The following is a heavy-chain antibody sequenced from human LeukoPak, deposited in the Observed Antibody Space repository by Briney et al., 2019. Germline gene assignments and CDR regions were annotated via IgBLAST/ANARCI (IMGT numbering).Heavy chain of an antibody. CDR2: ISGSGGST. D-gene: IGHD3-22*01. Sequence: GGSLRLSCAASGFTFSRYAMSWVRQAPGKGLEWVSAISGSGGSTYYADSVKGRFTVSRDNSKNTLYLQMNSLRAEDTAVYYCAKDSRRMVITLFGYWGQGTLVTVSS. V-gene: IGHV3-23*01. CDR1: GFTFSRYA. J-gene: IGHJ4*02. CDR3: AKDSRRMVITLFGY.